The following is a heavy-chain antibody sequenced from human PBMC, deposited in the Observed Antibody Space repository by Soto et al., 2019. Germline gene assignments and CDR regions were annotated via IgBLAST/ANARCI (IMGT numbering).Heavy chain of an antibody. CDR3: ARSGQQLKHDY. D-gene: IGHD6-13*01. CDR1: GYTLASYG. CDR2: ISAYNGNT. V-gene: IGHV1-18*01. Sequence: ASVKVSCKASGYTLASYGSSWVRQAPGQGLEWMGWISAYNGNTNYAQKLQGRVTMTTDTSTSTAYMELRSLRSDDTAVYYCARSGQQLKHDYWGQGTLVTVSS. J-gene: IGHJ4*02.